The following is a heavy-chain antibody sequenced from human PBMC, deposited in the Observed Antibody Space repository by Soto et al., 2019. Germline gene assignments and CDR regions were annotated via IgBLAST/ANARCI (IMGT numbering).Heavy chain of an antibody. CDR2: IYLGDSDA. Sequence: ESLIISCNAAGYSVLNYWIGWVRRIPGTGLELKGIIYLGDSDARYSPSDNGQVTISAAKSISTVYMQWSSLQASDTAMYYCARHIVNTSMTASFNYWGQGTQVTGSS. J-gene: IGHJ4*02. V-gene: IGHV5-51*01. CDR3: ARHIVNTSMTASFNY. D-gene: IGHD2-21*02. CDR1: GYSVLNYW.